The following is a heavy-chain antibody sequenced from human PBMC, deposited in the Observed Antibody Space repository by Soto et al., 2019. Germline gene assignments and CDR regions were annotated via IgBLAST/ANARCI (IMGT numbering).Heavy chain of an antibody. J-gene: IGHJ4*02. Sequence: QVQLVQSGAEVKKPGSSVKVSCKASGGTFSSYAISWVRQAPGQGLEWMGGIIPIFGTANYAQKFQGRVKINADESTSTAYMEMRSLKSEDTAVYYCASSADSSGWYYFEYWGQGTRVTVSS. D-gene: IGHD6-19*01. CDR2: IIPIFGTA. CDR3: ASSADSSGWYYFEY. V-gene: IGHV1-69*12. CDR1: GGTFSSYA.